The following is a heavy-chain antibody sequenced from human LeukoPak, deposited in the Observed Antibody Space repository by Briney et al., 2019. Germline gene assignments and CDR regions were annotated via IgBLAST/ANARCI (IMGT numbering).Heavy chain of an antibody. CDR1: GFTFSSYS. CDR3: ARDPEGGYSGYVRSD. CDR2: ISSSSITI. V-gene: IGHV3-48*01. D-gene: IGHD5-12*01. Sequence: GGSLRLSCAASGFTFSSYSMNWVRQAPGKGLEWVSYISSSSITIFYADSVKGRFTISRDNAKNSLYLQMNGLRAEDTAVYYCARDPEGGYSGYVRSDWGQGTLVTVSS. J-gene: IGHJ4*02.